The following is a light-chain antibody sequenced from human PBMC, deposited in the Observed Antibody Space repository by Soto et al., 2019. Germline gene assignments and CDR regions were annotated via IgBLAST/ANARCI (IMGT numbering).Light chain of an antibody. CDR2: GAS. V-gene: IGKV3-20*01. Sequence: EIVLTQSPATLSLSPGERATLSCRASQSVGSSYLACHQQKPGQAPMLIIDGASSRAAGIPERFSGSGSGTVFTLTISRLEHEDFAVYYCQQYSSSGTFGQGTKVDIK. J-gene: IGKJ1*01. CDR3: QQYSSSGT. CDR1: QSVGSSY.